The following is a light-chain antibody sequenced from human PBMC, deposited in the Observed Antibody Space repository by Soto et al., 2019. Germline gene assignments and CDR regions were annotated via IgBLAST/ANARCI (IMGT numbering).Light chain of an antibody. CDR2: EVS. V-gene: IGLV2-14*02. CDR3: SSLTTSETWV. Sequence: QSALTQPASVSGSPGQSITISCTGGSSDVGSYNRVSWYRQYPGKAPQLMIYEVSYRPSGVSNRFSGSKSGNTASLTISGLKAEDEADYFCSSLTTSETWVIGGGTKLTVL. CDR1: SSDVGSYNR. J-gene: IGLJ3*02.